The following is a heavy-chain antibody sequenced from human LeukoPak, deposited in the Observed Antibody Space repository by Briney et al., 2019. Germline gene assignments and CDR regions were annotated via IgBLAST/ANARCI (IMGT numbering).Heavy chain of an antibody. Sequence: ASVKVSCKTSGYPFTTWEINWVRQAAGQGLEWMGWVHPNSGNTAYAQKFQGRVTMTRDTSTSTAYMELSGLRFDDTAVYFCARGPRNDPWGRGTLVTVSS. CDR1: GYPFTTWE. V-gene: IGHV1-8*01. CDR2: VHPNSGNT. CDR3: ARGPRNDP. J-gene: IGHJ5*02. D-gene: IGHD1-14*01.